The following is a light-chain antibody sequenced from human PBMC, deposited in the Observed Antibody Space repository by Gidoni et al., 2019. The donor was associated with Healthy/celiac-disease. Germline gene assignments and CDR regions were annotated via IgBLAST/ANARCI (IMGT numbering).Light chain of an antibody. CDR1: QSISSW. Sequence: DIQMTQSPSTPSASVGDRVTITCRASQSISSWLAWYQQKPGKAPKLLIYKASSLESGVPSRFSGSGSGTEFTLTISSLQPDDFATYYCQQYNSYSCTFGPGTKVDIK. V-gene: IGKV1-5*03. CDR2: KAS. CDR3: QQYNSYSCT. J-gene: IGKJ3*01.